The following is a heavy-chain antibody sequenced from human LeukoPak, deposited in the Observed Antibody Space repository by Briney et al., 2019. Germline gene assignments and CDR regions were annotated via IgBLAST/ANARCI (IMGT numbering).Heavy chain of an antibody. CDR1: GFTFSSYA. V-gene: IGHV3-23*01. D-gene: IGHD4-17*01. CDR2: ISGSGGST. J-gene: IGHJ4*02. Sequence: GGSLRLSCAASGFTFSSYAMSWVRQAPGKGLEWVSAISGSGGSTYYADSVKGRFTISRDNSKNTLYLQMNSLRAEDTAVYYCASRLKNPSDYGLSKYYFDSWGQGALVTISS. CDR3: ASRLKNPSDYGLSKYYFDS.